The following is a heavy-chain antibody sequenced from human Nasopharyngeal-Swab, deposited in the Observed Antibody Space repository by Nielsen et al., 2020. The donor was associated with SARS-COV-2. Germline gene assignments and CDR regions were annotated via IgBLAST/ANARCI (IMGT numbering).Heavy chain of an antibody. V-gene: IGHV4-30-4*01. CDR2: ISYSGST. CDR1: GGSLSSGDYY. D-gene: IGHD5-18*01. Sequence: SETLSLTCTVSGGSLSSGDYYWSWIRQPPEKGLEWIGYISYSGSTYYNPSLKSRVTISVDTSKNQFSLKLSSVTAADTAVYYCAREGYSYGYSPSYYGMDVWGQGTTVTVSS. J-gene: IGHJ6*02. CDR3: AREGYSYGYSPSYYGMDV.